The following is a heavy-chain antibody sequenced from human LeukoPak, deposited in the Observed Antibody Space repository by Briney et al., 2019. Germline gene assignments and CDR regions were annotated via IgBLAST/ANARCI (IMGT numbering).Heavy chain of an antibody. CDR2: ARNKANSYAT. Sequence: GGSLRLSCAASGFTFSDHYMDWVRQAPGKGLEWVGRARNKANSYATEYAASVKGRFTISRDDSKNSLYLQMNSLKTEDTAVYYCSRGPPDYWGQGTLVTVSS. J-gene: IGHJ4*02. CDR1: GFTFSDHY. CDR3: SRGPPDY. V-gene: IGHV3-72*01.